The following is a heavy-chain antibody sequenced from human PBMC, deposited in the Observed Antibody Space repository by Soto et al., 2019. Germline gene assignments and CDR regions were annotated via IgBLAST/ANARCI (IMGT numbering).Heavy chain of an antibody. D-gene: IGHD3-3*01. V-gene: IGHV5-51*01. CDR3: ARHAYDFWSGHPNPRYYYGMDV. J-gene: IGHJ6*02. CDR1: GYSFTNYW. CDR2: IDPSDSYT. Sequence: PGESLKISCQGSGYSFTNYWIGWVRQMPGKGLEWVGRIDPSDSYTRYSPSLQGQVTISVDKSISTAYLQWSSLKATDTAMYYCARHAYDFWSGHPNPRYYYGMDVWGQGTTVTVSS.